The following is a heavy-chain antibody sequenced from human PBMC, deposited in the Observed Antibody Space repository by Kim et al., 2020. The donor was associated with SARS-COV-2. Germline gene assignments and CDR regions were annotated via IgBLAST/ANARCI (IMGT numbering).Heavy chain of an antibody. CDR1: GGSISSGGYY. D-gene: IGHD3-22*01. CDR2: IYYSGST. Sequence: SQTLLFTCTVSGGSISSGGYYWSWIRQHPGKGLEWIGYIYYSGSTYYNPSLKSRVTISVDTSKNQFSLKLSSVTAADTAVYYCARDITDYYDSSGYQRVVNWFDPWGQGTLVTVSS. J-gene: IGHJ5*02. V-gene: IGHV4-31*03. CDR3: ARDITDYYDSSGYQRVVNWFDP.